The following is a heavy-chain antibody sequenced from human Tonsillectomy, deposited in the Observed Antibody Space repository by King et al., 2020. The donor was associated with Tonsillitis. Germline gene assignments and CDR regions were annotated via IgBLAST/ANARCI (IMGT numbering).Heavy chain of an antibody. J-gene: IGHJ4*02. D-gene: IGHD4-17*01. Sequence: QLQESGPGLVKPSETLSLTCTGSGGSISSRSYYWGWIRQPPGKGLEWIGSIYYSGSTYYNPSLKSRVTISIDTSKNQFSLKLSSVTAADTAVYYCARNGDTRFTVDYWGQGTLVTVSS. CDR1: GGSISSRSYY. CDR3: ARNGDTRFTVDY. CDR2: IYYSGST. V-gene: IGHV4-39*07.